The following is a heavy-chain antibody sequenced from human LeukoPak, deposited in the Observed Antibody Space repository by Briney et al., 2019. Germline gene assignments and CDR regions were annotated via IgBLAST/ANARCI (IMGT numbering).Heavy chain of an antibody. CDR2: FDPEDGET. J-gene: IGHJ4*02. D-gene: IGHD3-9*01. CDR3: AIGGLDILTGYKK. Sequence: ASVKVSCKVFGFTLDELSMHWLRQAPGKGPEWMGGFDPEDGETVYAQKFQDRVTLTEDRSTDIAYMELSSLRFEDTAVYYCAIGGLDILTGYKKWGQGTLVTVSS. CDR1: GFTLDELS. V-gene: IGHV1-24*01.